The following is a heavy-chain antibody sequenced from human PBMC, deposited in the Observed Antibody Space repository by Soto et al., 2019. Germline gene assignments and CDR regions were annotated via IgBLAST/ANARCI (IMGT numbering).Heavy chain of an antibody. Sequence: ESLKISCKGSGHSFSSYWISWVRQMPGKGLEWMGRIDPSDSYTNYSPSFQGHVTISADKSLSTAYLQWSSLKASDSAMYYCARQSGYDDSYYYYGMDAWGQGTTVTVSS. V-gene: IGHV5-10-1*01. J-gene: IGHJ6*02. D-gene: IGHD5-12*01. CDR2: IDPSDSYT. CDR1: GHSFSSYW. CDR3: ARQSGYDDSYYYYGMDA.